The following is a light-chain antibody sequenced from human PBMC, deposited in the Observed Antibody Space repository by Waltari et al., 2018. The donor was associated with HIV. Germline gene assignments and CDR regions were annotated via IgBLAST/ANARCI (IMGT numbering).Light chain of an antibody. V-gene: IGKV3-11*01. CDR1: QSISSY. CDR2: DAS. CDR3: QQRDKWPPSYT. Sequence: EIVLTQSPATLSLSPGHTATLSCRASQSISSYLAWYQQQPGQAPRLLIYDASHRATGIPARCSGSGSGTDFTLTIGPLEPEDFAVYYCQQRDKWPPSYTFGQGTRVEI. J-gene: IGKJ2*01.